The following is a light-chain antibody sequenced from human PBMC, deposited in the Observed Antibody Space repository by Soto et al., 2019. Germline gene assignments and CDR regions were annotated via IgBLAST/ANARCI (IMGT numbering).Light chain of an antibody. J-gene: IGKJ1*01. V-gene: IGKV3-20*01. Sequence: EIVMTQSPATLSVSTGERATLSCRASQSVTSIYLAWYQQKPGQAPRLLIYGASSRATGIPDRFSGSGSGTDFTLTISRLEPEDFAMYYCQQYGSSRSITFGQGTKVDIK. CDR3: QQYGSSRSIT. CDR1: QSVTSIY. CDR2: GAS.